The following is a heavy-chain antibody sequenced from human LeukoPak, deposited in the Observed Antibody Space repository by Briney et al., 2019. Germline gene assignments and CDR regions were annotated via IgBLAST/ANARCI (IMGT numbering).Heavy chain of an antibody. D-gene: IGHD6-19*01. CDR1: GYTFTSFG. Sequence: ASMKVSCKASGYTFTSFGISWVRQAPAQGLEWMGWISAYNGNTNYAQNFQGRVSMTRDTSTTTAYIELRSLRSDDAAVYFCARDRAVAGFHLEAYWGQGTLVTVSS. J-gene: IGHJ4*02. CDR3: ARDRAVAGFHLEAY. V-gene: IGHV1-18*01. CDR2: ISAYNGNT.